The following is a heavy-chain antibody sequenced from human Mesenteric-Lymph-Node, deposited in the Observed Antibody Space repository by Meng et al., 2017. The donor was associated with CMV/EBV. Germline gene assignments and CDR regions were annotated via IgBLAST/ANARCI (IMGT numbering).Heavy chain of an antibody. CDR2: INSDGSDT. J-gene: IGHJ4*02. Sequence: GESLKISCAASGFTFSGDWMHWVRQAPGKGLVWVSRINSDGSDTTYADSVKGRFIISRDNAKKTLYLQMSSLRVEDTAVYYCARAAMGFDYWGQGMVVTVSS. CDR3: ARAAMGFDY. CDR1: GFTFSGDW. V-gene: IGHV3-74*03. D-gene: IGHD5-18*01.